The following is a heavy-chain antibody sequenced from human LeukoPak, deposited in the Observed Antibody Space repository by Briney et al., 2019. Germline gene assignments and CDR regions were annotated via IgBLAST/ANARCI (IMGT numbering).Heavy chain of an antibody. J-gene: IGHJ4*02. D-gene: IGHD6-13*01. Sequence: NPGGSLRLSCAASGFTFSDYYMSWIRQAPGKGLEWVSYISSSGSTIYYADSVKGRFTISRDNAKNSLYLQMNSLRAEDTAVYYCAAPTGAAAGPAEIGYWGQGTLVTVSS. CDR2: ISSSGSTI. V-gene: IGHV3-11*01. CDR3: AAPTGAAAGPAEIGY. CDR1: GFTFSDYY.